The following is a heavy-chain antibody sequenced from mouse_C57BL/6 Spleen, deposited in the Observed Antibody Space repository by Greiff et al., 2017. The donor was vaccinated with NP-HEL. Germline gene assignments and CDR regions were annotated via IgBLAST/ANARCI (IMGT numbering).Heavy chain of an antibody. CDR3: ARLVYYGSSYVDYAMDY. CDR1: GYTFTSYW. D-gene: IGHD1-1*01. Sequence: QVQLQQPGAELVKPGASVKLSCKASGYTFTSYWMHWVKQRPGRGLEWIGRIDTNSGGTKYNEKFKSKATLTVDKPSSTAYMQLSSLTSEDSAVYYGARLVYYGSSYVDYAMDYWGQGTSVTVSS. V-gene: IGHV1-72*01. J-gene: IGHJ4*01. CDR2: IDTNSGGT.